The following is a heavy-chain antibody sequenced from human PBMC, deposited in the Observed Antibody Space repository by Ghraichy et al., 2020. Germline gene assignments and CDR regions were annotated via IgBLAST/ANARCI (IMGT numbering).Heavy chain of an antibody. V-gene: IGHV3-15*01. J-gene: IGHJ4*02. CDR3: TTGGHIVVVPAALDY. D-gene: IGHD2-2*01. Sequence: GGSLRLSCVASGFTFSNAWMSWVRQAPGKGLEWVGRIKSKTDGGTTDYAAPVKGRFTISRDDSKNTLYLQMNSLKTEDTAVYYCTTGGHIVVVPAALDYWGQGTLVTVSS. CDR2: IKSKTDGGTT. CDR1: GFTFSNAW.